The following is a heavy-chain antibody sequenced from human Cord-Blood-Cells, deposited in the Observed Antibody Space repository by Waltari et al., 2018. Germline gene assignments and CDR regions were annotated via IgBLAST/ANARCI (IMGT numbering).Heavy chain of an antibody. D-gene: IGHD6-6*01. CDR1: GFTFSSYW. CDR3: ARDSSSSYWYFDL. V-gene: IGHV3-7*01. J-gene: IGHJ2*01. Sequence: EVQLVESGGGLVQPGGSLRLSCAASGFTFSSYWMSWVRPAPGKGLEWVANIKQDGSEKYYVDSVKGRFTISRDNAKNSLYLQMNSLRAEDTAVYYCARDSSSSYWYFDLWGRGTLVTVSS. CDR2: IKQDGSEK.